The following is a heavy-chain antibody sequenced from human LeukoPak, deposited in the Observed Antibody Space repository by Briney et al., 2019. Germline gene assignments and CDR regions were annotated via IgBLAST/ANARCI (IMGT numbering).Heavy chain of an antibody. Sequence: PGGSLRLSCAASGFTFSSYGMHWVRQAPGKGLEWVAFIRYDGSNKYYADSVKGRFTISRDNSKNTLYLQMNSLRAEDTAVYYCAKDRPRGIVGATTTALWDYWGQGTLVTVSS. J-gene: IGHJ4*02. CDR2: IRYDGSNK. V-gene: IGHV3-30*02. CDR1: GFTFSSYG. D-gene: IGHD1-26*01. CDR3: AKDRPRGIVGATTTALWDY.